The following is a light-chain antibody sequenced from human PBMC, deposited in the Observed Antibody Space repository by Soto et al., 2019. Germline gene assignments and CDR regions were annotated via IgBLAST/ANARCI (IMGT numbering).Light chain of an antibody. V-gene: IGKV3-15*01. CDR2: GAS. CDR3: QQYNNWPRQT. J-gene: IGKJ1*01. CDR1: QSVSSN. Sequence: EIVLTQSPGTLSLSPGEIATLSCSASQSVSSNLAWYQQKPGQAPRLLIYGASTRATGIPARFSGSGSGTEFTLTISSLQSEDFAVYYCQQYNNWPRQTFGQGTKVDIK.